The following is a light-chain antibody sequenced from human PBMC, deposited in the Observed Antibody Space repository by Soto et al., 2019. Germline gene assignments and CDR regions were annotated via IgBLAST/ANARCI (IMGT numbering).Light chain of an antibody. J-gene: IGKJ1*01. Sequence: DRQMTQSLSSLSASVGDRVAIACRASQSVIIFVSWPQQKPGKAPNLLISSASTLQRGVPSRFSGSGSRTDFTLTISSLRPEDFASYYCQQSHSPPWTFGQGTNVAIK. CDR1: QSVIIF. V-gene: IGKV1-39*01. CDR3: QQSHSPPWT. CDR2: SAS.